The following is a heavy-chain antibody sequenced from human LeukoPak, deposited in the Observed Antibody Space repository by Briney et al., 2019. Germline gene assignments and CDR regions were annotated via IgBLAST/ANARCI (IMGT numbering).Heavy chain of an antibody. CDR3: AKDLHPMVGAKTFDY. Sequence: PGGSLRLSCAASGFTFSSYGMHWVRQAPGKGLEWVAFIRYDGSDKYYADSVKGRFTISGGNSKNTLFLQMNSLRAEDTAVYYCAKDLHPMVGAKTFDYWGQGTLVTVSS. CDR1: GFTFSSYG. V-gene: IGHV3-30*02. D-gene: IGHD1-26*01. CDR2: IRYDGSDK. J-gene: IGHJ4*02.